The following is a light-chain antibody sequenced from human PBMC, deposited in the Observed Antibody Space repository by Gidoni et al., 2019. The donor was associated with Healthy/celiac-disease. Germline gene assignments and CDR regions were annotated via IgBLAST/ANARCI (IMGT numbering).Light chain of an antibody. CDR1: QSVSSY. J-gene: IGKJ5*01. V-gene: IGKV3-11*01. Sequence: EIVLTQSPATLSLSPGERATLSCRASQSVSSYLAWYQQKPGQAPRLLIYDASNRATGIPARLSGRGSGTDFTLTISSLGPEDFAVYYCQQRSNGLITFGQGTRLEIK. CDR2: DAS. CDR3: QQRSNGLIT.